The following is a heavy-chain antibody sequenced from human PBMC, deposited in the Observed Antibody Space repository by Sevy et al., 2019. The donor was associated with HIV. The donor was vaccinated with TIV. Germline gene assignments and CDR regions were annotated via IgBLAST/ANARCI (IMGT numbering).Heavy chain of an antibody. CDR3: ARGGDWYFPL. CDR1: GGSISNNY. V-gene: IGHV4-59*12. CDR2: IYYSGST. J-gene: IGHJ2*01. Sequence: SETLSLTCTVSGGSISNNYWSWIRQSPGKGLEWIGYIYYSGSTSYNPSLKSRVTISIGTSKNQFSLRLSSVTAADTAVYYCARGGDWYFPLWGRGTLVTVSS.